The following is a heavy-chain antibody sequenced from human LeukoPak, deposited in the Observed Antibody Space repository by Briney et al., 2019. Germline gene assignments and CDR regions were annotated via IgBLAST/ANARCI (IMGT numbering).Heavy chain of an antibody. V-gene: IGHV3-30-3*01. CDR3: ASYYDYVWGSYRYGHY. CDR2: ISYDGSNK. CDR1: GFTFSSYA. J-gene: IGHJ4*02. Sequence: GGSLRLSCAASGFTFSSYAMHWVRQAPGKGLEWVAVISYDGSNKYYADSVKGRFTISRDNSKNTLYLQMNSLRAEDTAVYYCASYYDYVWGSYRYGHYWGQGTLVTVSS. D-gene: IGHD3-16*02.